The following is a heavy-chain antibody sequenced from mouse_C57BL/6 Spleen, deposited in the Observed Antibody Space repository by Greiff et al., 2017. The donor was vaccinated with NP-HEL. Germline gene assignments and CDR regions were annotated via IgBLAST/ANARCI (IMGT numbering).Heavy chain of an antibody. CDR3: TTGTTVVATDFDY. V-gene: IGHV14-1*01. CDR1: GFNFKDYY. CDR2: IDPEDGDT. J-gene: IGHJ2*01. D-gene: IGHD1-1*01. Sequence: VQLKESGAELVRPGASVKLSCTASGFNFKDYYMHWVKQRPEQGLEWIGRIDPEDGDTEYAPKFQGKATMTADTSSNTAYLQLSSLTSEDTAVYYCTTGTTVVATDFDYWGQGTTLTVSS.